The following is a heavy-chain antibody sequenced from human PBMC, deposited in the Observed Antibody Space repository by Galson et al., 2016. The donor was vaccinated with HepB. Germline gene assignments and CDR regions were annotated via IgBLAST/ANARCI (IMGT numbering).Heavy chain of an antibody. CDR3: ARDRGGGTSWYLGYS. J-gene: IGHJ4*02. Sequence: LRLSCAASGFSFSSYVMSWVRQAPGKGLEWVSGITSGGITYYADSVKGRFTISRDNSKNILFLHMNSLSPDDTAKYYCARDRGGGTSWYLGYSWGQGTLVIVSS. V-gene: IGHV3-23*01. D-gene: IGHD6-13*01. CDR2: ITSGGIT. CDR1: GFSFSSYV.